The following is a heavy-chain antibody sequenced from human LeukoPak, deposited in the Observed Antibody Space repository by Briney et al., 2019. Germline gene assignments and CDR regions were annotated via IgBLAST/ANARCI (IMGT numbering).Heavy chain of an antibody. J-gene: IGHJ6*02. CDR3: TTDSGWYVGTFYGMDV. CDR2: FDPEDGEI. CDR1: GNTLMELS. Sequence: ASVRVSCKVSGNTLMELSIHWVRQAPGKGLEWMGGFDPEDGEIIYAQKFQGRVTMTEDTSTDTAYMELGSLRSEDTAVYYCTTDSGWYVGTFYGMDVWGQGTTVTVSS. V-gene: IGHV1-24*01. D-gene: IGHD6-19*01.